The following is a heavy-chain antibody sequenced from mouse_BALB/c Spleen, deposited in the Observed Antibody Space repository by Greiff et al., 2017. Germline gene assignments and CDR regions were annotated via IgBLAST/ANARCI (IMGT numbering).Heavy chain of an antibody. CDR3: ARVYSVNSWFAY. V-gene: IGHV1-7*01. CDR1: GYTFTSYW. J-gene: IGHJ3*01. D-gene: IGHD2-1*01. Sequence: VQLQQSGAELAKPGASVKMSCKASGYTFTSYWMHWVKQRPGQGLEWIGYINPSTGYTEYNQKFKEKATLTADKSSSTAYMQLSSLTSEDSAVYYCARVYSVNSWFAYWGQGTLVTVSA. CDR2: INPSTGYT.